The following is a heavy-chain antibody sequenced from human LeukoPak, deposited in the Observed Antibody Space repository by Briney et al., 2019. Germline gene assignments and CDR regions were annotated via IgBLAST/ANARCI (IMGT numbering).Heavy chain of an antibody. CDR3: ASRAVVSLIS. CDR2: INPNSGGT. J-gene: IGHJ5*02. V-gene: IGHV1-2*02. D-gene: IGHD3-22*01. Sequence: APVKVSCKASGYTFIGYYIHWVRQAPGQGLEWMGWINPNSGGTNYAQKFQGRVTMTRDTSISTAYMELSWLRSDDTAVYYCASRAVVSLISWGQGTLVTVSS. CDR1: GYTFIGYY.